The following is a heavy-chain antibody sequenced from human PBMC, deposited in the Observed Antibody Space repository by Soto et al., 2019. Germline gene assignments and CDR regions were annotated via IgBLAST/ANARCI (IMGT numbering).Heavy chain of an antibody. D-gene: IGHD3-10*01. CDR1: GFPFGIYT. Sequence: PGGSLRLSCYTSGFPFGIYTMNWVRQAPGKGLEWVSSISSSGTYIDYADSVEGRFAISRDDAKNSVFLEMTSLRVDDTAVYYCAREGNYHEFWGQGTLVTVPS. J-gene: IGHJ4*02. CDR2: ISSSGTYI. V-gene: IGHV3-21*01. CDR3: AREGNYHEF.